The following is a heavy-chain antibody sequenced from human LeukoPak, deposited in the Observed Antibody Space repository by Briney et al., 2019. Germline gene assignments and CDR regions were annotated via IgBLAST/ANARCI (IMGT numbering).Heavy chain of an antibody. CDR2: ISGSGGST. V-gene: IGHV3-23*01. CDR1: GFTFSSYA. CDR3: AAGNAPYYYYMDV. J-gene: IGHJ6*03. D-gene: IGHD2-2*01. Sequence: GGSLRLSCAASGFTFSSYAMSWVRQAPGKGLEWVSAISGSGGSTYYADSVKGRFTISRDNSKNTLYLQMNSLRAEDTAVYYCAAGNAPYYYYMDVWGKGTTVTVSS.